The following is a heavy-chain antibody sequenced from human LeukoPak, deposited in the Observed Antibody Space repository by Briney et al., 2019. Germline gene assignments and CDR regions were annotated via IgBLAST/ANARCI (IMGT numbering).Heavy chain of an antibody. Sequence: PGGSLRLSCAASGFTFSTYWMSWVRQAPGKGLEWVANIKQDGSETNYVDSVKGRFTISRDNAKNSLFLQMNSLRAEDTALYYCSRDLRGFDYWGQGTLVNVSS. CDR3: SRDLRGFDY. CDR2: IKQDGSET. CDR1: GFTFSTYW. V-gene: IGHV3-7*01. J-gene: IGHJ4*02.